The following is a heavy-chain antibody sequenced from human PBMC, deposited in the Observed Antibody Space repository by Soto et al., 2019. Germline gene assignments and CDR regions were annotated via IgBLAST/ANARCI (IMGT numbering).Heavy chain of an antibody. CDR2: ITWNSGNI. V-gene: IGHV3-9*01. Sequence: EVQLVQSGGGLVQPGRSLRLSCVVSGFIFDDYAMYWVRQAPGKGLEWVSGITWNSGNIGYADSVKGRFTVSRDNARNSLYLQMNSLRPEDTALYYCVRPLDVWGQGTTVIVSS. CDR1: GFIFDDYA. J-gene: IGHJ6*02. CDR3: VRPLDV.